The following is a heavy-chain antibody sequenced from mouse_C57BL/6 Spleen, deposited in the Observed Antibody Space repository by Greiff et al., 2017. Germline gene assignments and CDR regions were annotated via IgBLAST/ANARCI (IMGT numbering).Heavy chain of an antibody. CDR2: INPYYGGT. D-gene: IGHD1-1*01. J-gene: IGHJ3*01. CDR3: ARLGNSYGSRPFAY. CDR1: GYTFTDYY. V-gene: IGHV1-19*01. Sequence: SGPVLVKPGASVKMSCKASGYTFTDYYMNWVKQSHGKSLEWIGVINPYYGGTSYNQKFKGKATLTVDKSSSTAYMELNSLTAEDSAVYYCARLGNSYGSRPFAYWGQGTLVTVSA.